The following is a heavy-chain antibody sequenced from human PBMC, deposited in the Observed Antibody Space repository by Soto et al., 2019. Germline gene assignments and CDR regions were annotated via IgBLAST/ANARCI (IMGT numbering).Heavy chain of an antibody. CDR2: INHSGST. V-gene: IGHV4-34*01. CDR1: GGSFSGYY. CDR3: ARGSVLRFLEWLHWFDP. Sequence: PSETLSLTCAVYGGSFSGYYWSWIRQPPGKGLEWIGEINHSGSTNYNPSLKSRVTISVDTSKTQFSLKLSSVTAADTAVYYRARGSVLRFLEWLHWFDPWGQGTLVTVSS. D-gene: IGHD3-3*01. J-gene: IGHJ5*02.